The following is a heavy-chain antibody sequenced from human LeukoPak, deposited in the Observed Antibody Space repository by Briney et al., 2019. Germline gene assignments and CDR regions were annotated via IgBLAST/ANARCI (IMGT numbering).Heavy chain of an antibody. CDR2: IYKGRST. Sequence: SETLSLTCSVPGDSVSIITYYWGWIRHRPGRGPEWIGYIYKGRSTSYTPSLKNRVTISVDTSKNQFSLNLDSVTAADTAVYYCARVVVPAAIVYWGQGIPVIVSS. CDR1: GDSVSIITYY. CDR3: ARVVVPAAIVY. J-gene: IGHJ4*02. D-gene: IGHD2-15*01. V-gene: IGHV4-31*03.